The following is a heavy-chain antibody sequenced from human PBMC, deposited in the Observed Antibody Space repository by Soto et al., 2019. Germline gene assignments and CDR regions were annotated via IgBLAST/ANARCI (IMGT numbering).Heavy chain of an antibody. CDR3: ARLGIAVADEYFDL. J-gene: IGHJ2*01. CDR1: GGSISSSSYY. Sequence: QLQLQESGPGLVKPSETLSLTCTVSGGSISSSSYYWGWIRQPPGKGLEWIGSIYYSGSTYYNPSLKSRVTISVDTSKNQFSLKLSSVTAADTAVYYCARLGIAVADEYFDLWGRGTLVPVSS. D-gene: IGHD6-19*01. V-gene: IGHV4-39*01. CDR2: IYYSGST.